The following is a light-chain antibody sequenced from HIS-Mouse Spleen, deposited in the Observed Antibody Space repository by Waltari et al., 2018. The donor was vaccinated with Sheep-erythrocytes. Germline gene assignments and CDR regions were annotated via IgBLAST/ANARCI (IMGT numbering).Light chain of an antibody. CDR3: CSYAGSSTPWV. CDR1: SSDVGSYNL. Sequence: QSALTQPASVSGSPGQSITISCTGTSSDVGSYNLVSWYQQHPGKAPKLMIYEGSKRPAGVSHRLSGSKSGKPASLTIAGLQAEDEADYYCCSYAGSSTPWVFGGGTKLTVL. V-gene: IGLV2-23*01. J-gene: IGLJ3*02. CDR2: EGS.